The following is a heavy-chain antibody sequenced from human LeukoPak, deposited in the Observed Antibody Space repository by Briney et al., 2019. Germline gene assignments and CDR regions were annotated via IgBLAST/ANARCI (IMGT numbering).Heavy chain of an antibody. CDR3: ARVPNSYGYDLGY. J-gene: IGHJ4*02. D-gene: IGHD5-18*01. CDR1: GFTFDDYA. Sequence: GRSLRLSCAASGFTFDDYAMHWVRQAPGKGLEWVSGISWNSGSIGYADSVKGRFTISRDNAKNSLYLQMNSLRAEDTAVYYCARVPNSYGYDLGYWGQGTLVTVSS. CDR2: ISWNSGSI. V-gene: IGHV3-9*01.